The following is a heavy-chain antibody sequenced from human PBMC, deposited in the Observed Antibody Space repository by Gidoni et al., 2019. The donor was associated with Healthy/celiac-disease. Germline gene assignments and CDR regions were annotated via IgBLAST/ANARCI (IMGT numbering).Heavy chain of an antibody. CDR1: GFSLSTSGVG. Sequence: QITLKESGPTLVKPTQTLTLTCTFSGFSLSTSGVGVGWIRQPPGKALEWLALIYWNDDKRYSPSLKSRLTITKDTSKNQVVLTMTNMDPVDTATYYCAHRPRRPDTRHDYGDYHFDYWGQGTLVTVSS. D-gene: IGHD4-17*01. J-gene: IGHJ4*02. CDR2: IYWNDDK. V-gene: IGHV2-5*01. CDR3: AHRPRRPDTRHDYGDYHFDY.